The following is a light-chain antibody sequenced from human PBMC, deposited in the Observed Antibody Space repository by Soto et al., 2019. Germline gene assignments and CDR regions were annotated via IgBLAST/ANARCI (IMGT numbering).Light chain of an antibody. Sequence: DIVMTQSPDSLAVSLGERATINCKSSQSVLNSSNNKNYLAWYQQKPGQPPKLLIYWASTRESGVPDRFSGSGSGTEFTLTISSLQAEDVAVYYCQQYYSIPWTFGQGAKVEIK. V-gene: IGKV4-1*01. CDR3: QQYYSIPWT. CDR1: QSVLNSSNNKNY. J-gene: IGKJ1*01. CDR2: WAS.